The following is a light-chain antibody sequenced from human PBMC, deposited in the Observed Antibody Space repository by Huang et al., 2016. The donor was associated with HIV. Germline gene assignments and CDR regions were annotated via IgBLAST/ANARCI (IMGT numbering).Light chain of an antibody. J-gene: IGKJ2*01. CDR2: WAS. CDR1: QAFLKNSNKKNY. CDR3: QQYYSPPYT. Sequence: DIEMTQSPDSLTGSLGARAIINFKSSQAFLKNSNKKNYLAWYQQRPGHPPKVLIYWASSRESGVPDRFSGSGSGTDFNLTISSLQPEDLAVYYCQQYYSPPYTFGQGTRLEI. V-gene: IGKV4-1*01.